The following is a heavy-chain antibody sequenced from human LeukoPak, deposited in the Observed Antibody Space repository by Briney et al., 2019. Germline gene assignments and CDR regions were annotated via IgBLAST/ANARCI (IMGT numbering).Heavy chain of an antibody. CDR1: GFTFSSYW. CDR2: IKQDVSEK. Sequence: GGSLRLSCAASGFTFSSYWMSWVRQAPGKGLECVANIKQDVSEKYYVDSVKGRFTISRDNAKNSLYLQMNSLRAEDTAVYYCARGLGSGRHAFDIWGQGTMVTVSS. D-gene: IGHD3-10*01. J-gene: IGHJ3*02. CDR3: ARGLGSGRHAFDI. V-gene: IGHV3-7*01.